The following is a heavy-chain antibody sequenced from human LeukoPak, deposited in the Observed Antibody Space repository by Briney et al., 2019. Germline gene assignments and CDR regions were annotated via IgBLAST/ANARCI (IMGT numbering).Heavy chain of an antibody. CDR1: GYTLTELS. D-gene: IGHD2-8*01. CDR2: FDPEDGET. CDR3: ATVRYARQPHDY. Sequence: ASVKVSCKVSGYTLTELSMHWVRQAPGKGLEWMGGFDPEDGETIYAQKFQGRVTMTEDTSTDTAYMELSSLRSEDTAVYYCATVRYARQPHDYWGQGTLVTVSS. J-gene: IGHJ4*02. V-gene: IGHV1-24*01.